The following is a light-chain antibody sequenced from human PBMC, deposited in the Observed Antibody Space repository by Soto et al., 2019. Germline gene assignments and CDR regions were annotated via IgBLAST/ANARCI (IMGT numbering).Light chain of an antibody. CDR3: QQYSSSPPLT. CDR1: KSGSSSY. Sequence: ELGLTLSPVTLSLSPGQIATLSCWPSKSGSSSYLAWYQQKPGKAPRLLIYGASSRATGIPDRFSGSGSGTDFTLTISRLEPEDFAVYYCQQYSSSPPLTFGQGTRREIK. V-gene: IGKV3-20*01. CDR2: GAS. J-gene: IGKJ5*01.